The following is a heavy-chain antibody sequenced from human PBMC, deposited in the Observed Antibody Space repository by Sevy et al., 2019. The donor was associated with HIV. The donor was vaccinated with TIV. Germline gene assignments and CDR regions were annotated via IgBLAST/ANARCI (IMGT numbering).Heavy chain of an antibody. CDR1: GFTFSSYA. J-gene: IGHJ6*02. D-gene: IGHD3-22*01. Sequence: GGSLRLSCAASGFTFSSYAMSWVRQAPGKGLEWVSAISGSGGSTYYADSVKGRFTISRDNSKNTLYLQMNSLGAEDTAVYYCAKDRDPYYYDSSPPYYYYGMDVWGQGTTVTVSS. V-gene: IGHV3-23*01. CDR3: AKDRDPYYYDSSPPYYYYGMDV. CDR2: ISGSGGST.